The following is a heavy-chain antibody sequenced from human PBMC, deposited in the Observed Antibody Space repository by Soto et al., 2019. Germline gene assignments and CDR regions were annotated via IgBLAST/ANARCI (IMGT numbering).Heavy chain of an antibody. Sequence: GGSLRLSCAASGFTFSSYAMSWVRQAPGKGLEWVSAISGSGGSTYYADSVKGRFTISRDNSKNTLYLQMNSLRAEDTAVYHCATRDYDILTGYPHHYFDYWGQGTLVTVSS. CDR2: ISGSGGST. J-gene: IGHJ4*02. CDR1: GFTFSSYA. V-gene: IGHV3-23*01. CDR3: ATRDYDILTGYPHHYFDY. D-gene: IGHD3-9*01.